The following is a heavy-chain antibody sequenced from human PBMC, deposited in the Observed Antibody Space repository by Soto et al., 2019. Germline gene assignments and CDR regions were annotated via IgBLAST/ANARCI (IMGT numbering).Heavy chain of an antibody. CDR1: GLTFSGSA. Sequence: GGSLRLSCAASGLTFSGSAMHWVRQASGKGLEWVGRIRSKANSYATEYAASVKGRFTISRDDSKNTAFLQMNSLKTEDTAVYYCTRHVDLGYCSSTSCYDFDYWGQGTLVTVSS. CDR2: IRSKANSYAT. D-gene: IGHD2-2*01. J-gene: IGHJ4*02. V-gene: IGHV3-73*01. CDR3: TRHVDLGYCSSTSCYDFDY.